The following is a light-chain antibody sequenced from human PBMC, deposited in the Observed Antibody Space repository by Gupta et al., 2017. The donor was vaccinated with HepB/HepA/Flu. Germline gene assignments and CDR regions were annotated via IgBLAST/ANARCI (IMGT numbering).Light chain of an antibody. J-gene: IGKJ3*01. V-gene: IGKV1-27*01. CDR3: QQYNSVPFT. CDR1: QDIRNY. CDR2: TAS. Sequence: DIQLTQSPSSLSASVGDRVIITCRASQDIRNYLAWYQQKPGKVPNLLIYTASNLQSGVPSRFSGSESGTHFTLTISSLHPEDVATYYCQQYNSVPFTFGRGTKVDI.